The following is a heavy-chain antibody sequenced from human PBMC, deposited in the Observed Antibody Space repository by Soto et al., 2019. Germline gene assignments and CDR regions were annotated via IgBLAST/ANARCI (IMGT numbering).Heavy chain of an antibody. CDR2: IYYSGST. CDR1: GGSISSGGYY. V-gene: IGHV4-31*03. Sequence: SETLSLTCTVSGGSISSGGYYWSWIRQHPGKGLEWIGYIYYSGSTYYNPSLKSRVTISVDTSKNQFSLKLSSVTAADTAVYYCARGGYSYGYVIDPWGQGTLVTVSS. CDR3: ARGGYSYGYVIDP. D-gene: IGHD5-18*01. J-gene: IGHJ5*02.